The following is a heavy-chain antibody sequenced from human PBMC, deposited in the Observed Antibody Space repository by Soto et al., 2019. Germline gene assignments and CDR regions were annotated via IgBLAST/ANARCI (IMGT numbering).Heavy chain of an antibody. D-gene: IGHD6-19*01. CDR3: ARTTAVAGTPEFDY. Sequence: QVQLVESGGGVVQPGRSLRLSCAASGFTFSSFSLHWVRQAPGKGLEWLAVISYDGSNKYNADSVKGRFAISRDNSKNTLYLQVNSLRPEDTAVYYCARTTAVAGTPEFDYWGQGTLVTVSS. CDR1: GFTFSSFS. CDR2: ISYDGSNK. J-gene: IGHJ4*02. V-gene: IGHV3-30*09.